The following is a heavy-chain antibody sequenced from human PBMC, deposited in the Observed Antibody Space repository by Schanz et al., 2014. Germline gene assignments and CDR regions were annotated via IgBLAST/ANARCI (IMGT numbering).Heavy chain of an antibody. CDR2: ISSSSSTR. Sequence: EVQLVESGGGLVQPGGSLRLSCAASGFTFSSYSMNWVRQAPGKGLEWVSYISSSSSTRYYADSVKGRFTISRDNAKNSLCLQMNSLRAEDMAVYYCARDFLLEQLGYSHYYYAMDVWGKGTTXTVSS. J-gene: IGHJ6*04. D-gene: IGHD2-15*01. CDR1: GFTFSSYS. CDR3: ARDFLLEQLGYSHYYYAMDV. V-gene: IGHV3-48*01.